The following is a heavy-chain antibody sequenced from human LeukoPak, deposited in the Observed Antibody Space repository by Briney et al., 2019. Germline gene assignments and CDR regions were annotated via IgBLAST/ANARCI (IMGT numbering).Heavy chain of an antibody. D-gene: IGHD3-22*01. CDR1: GFTFSSYW. V-gene: IGHV3-7*01. J-gene: IGHJ6*03. CDR2: IKQDGSEK. Sequence: PGGSLRLSCAASGFTFSSYWMSWVRQAPGKGLEWVANIKQDGSEKYYVDSVKGRFTISRDNAKNSLYLQMNSLRAEDTAVYHCARDRGLTYYYDSSGYRPMDVWGKGTTVTVSS. CDR3: ARDRGLTYYYDSSGYRPMDV.